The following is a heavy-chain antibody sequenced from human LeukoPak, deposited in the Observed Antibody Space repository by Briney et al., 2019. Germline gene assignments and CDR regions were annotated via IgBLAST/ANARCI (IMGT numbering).Heavy chain of an antibody. CDR1: GGFFSGYY. V-gene: IGHV4-34*01. J-gene: IGHJ5*02. CDR3: ARKRITIFGVVITPSGWFDP. D-gene: IGHD3-3*01. CDR2: INHSGST. Sequence: PSETLSLTCAGYGGFFSGYYWSWIRQPPGKGLEWIGEINHSGSTNYNPSLKSRVTISVDTSKNQFSLKLSSVTAADTAVYYCARKRITIFGVVITPSGWFDPWGQGTLVTVSS.